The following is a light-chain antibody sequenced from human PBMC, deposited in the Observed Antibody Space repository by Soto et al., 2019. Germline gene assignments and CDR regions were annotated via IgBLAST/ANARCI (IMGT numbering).Light chain of an antibody. Sequence: QSALTQPASVSGSPGQSIAISCTGTSSDFGGYNYVSWYQQHPGKAPKLMIYDVSNRPSGVSNRFSGSKSGNTASLTISGLQAEDEADYYCCSYTTSSTYVFGTGTKVT. CDR1: SSDFGGYNY. CDR3: CSYTTSSTYV. V-gene: IGLV2-14*03. J-gene: IGLJ1*01. CDR2: DVS.